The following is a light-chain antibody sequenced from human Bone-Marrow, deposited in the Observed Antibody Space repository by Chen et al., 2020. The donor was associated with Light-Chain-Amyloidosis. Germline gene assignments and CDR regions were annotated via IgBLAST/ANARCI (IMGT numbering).Light chain of an antibody. CDR1: QTISSNY. CDR3: QQYGTSPLT. V-gene: IGKV3-20*01. J-gene: IGKJ4*01. Sequence: EIVLTQSPGTLSLSPGEGANLSCRSSQTISSNYLNWYQQKFGQDPRLLIYGSSSRATGIPDRFTGSGSRTDCTLTINRLEPEVVAMYYYQQYGTSPLTFRGGTKVEIK. CDR2: GSS.